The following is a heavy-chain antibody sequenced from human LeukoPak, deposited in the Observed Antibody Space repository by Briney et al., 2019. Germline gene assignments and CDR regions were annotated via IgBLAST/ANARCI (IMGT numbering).Heavy chain of an antibody. J-gene: IGHJ4*02. CDR3: TPKDSGELSLE. V-gene: IGHV3-15*01. D-gene: IGHD3-16*02. CDR1: GFTFSDAW. Sequence: GGSLRLSCAASGFTFSDAWMSWVRQAPGKGLEWVGRIKSKTDGGTTDYAAPVKGRFTISRDDSKNTLYLQMNSLKTEDTAVYYCTPKDSGELSLEWGQGTLVTVSP. CDR2: IKSKTDGGTT.